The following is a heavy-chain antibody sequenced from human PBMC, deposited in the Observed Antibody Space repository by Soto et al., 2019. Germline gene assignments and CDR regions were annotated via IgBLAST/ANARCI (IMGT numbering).Heavy chain of an antibody. CDR1: GFTFSRYA. CDR2: ISGSGGST. J-gene: IGHJ4*02. D-gene: IGHD5-18*01. V-gene: IGHV3-23*01. Sequence: EVQLLESGGGLVQPGGSLRLSCAASGFTFSRYAMSWVRQAPGKGLEWVSAISGSGGSTYYADSVKGRFTISRDNSKNTLYPQMNSLRAEDTAVYYCAKAYVDTAMAHFDYWGQGTLVTVSP. CDR3: AKAYVDTAMAHFDY.